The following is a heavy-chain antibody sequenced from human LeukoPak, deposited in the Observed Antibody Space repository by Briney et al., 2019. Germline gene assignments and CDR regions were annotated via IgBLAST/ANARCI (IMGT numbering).Heavy chain of an antibody. D-gene: IGHD5-18*01. CDR2: ISYDGSNK. CDR3: ARDSGYRSVDY. V-gene: IGHV3-30-3*01. CDR1: GFTFSSYA. J-gene: IGHJ4*02. Sequence: GRSLRLSCAASGFTFSSYAMHWVRQAPGKGLEWVAVISYDGSNKYYADSVKGRFTISRDNSKNTLYLQMNSLRGEDTAVYYCARDSGYRSVDYWGQGTLVTVSS.